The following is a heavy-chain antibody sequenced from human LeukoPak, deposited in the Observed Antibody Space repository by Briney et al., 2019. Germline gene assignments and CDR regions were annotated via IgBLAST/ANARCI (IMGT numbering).Heavy chain of an antibody. J-gene: IGHJ4*02. D-gene: IGHD1-20*01. CDR1: GFTLSSYS. V-gene: IGHV3-21*01. CDR2: ISSSSSYI. CDR3: AITRNPTSRLFDY. Sequence: PVGSLRLSCAASGFTLSSYSMNWVRQAPGKGLEWVLSISSSSSYIYYADSVKGRFTISRDNAKNSLYLQMNSLRAEDTAVYYCAITRNPTSRLFDYWGQGTLVTVSS.